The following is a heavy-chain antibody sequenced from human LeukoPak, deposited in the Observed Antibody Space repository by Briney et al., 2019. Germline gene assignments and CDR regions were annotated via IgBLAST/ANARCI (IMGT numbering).Heavy chain of an antibody. J-gene: IGHJ6*03. CDR2: IYYSGST. CDR1: GGSISSSSYY. CDR3: ARVSGQFYFYYYMDV. D-gene: IGHD6-19*01. Sequence: SETLSLTCTVSGGSISSSSYYWGWIRQPPGKGLEWIGRIYYSGSTYYNPSLKSRVTISVDTSNNQFSLKLSSVTAADTAVYYCARVSGQFYFYYYMDVWGKGTTVTISS. V-gene: IGHV4-39*01.